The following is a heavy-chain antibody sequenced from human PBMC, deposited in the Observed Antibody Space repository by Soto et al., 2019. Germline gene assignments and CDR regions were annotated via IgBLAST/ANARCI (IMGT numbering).Heavy chain of an antibody. CDR1: GYSFTSYW. D-gene: IGHD3-10*01. CDR3: ARLGLRFGELVPDAFDI. CDR2: IDPSDSYT. J-gene: IGHJ3*02. V-gene: IGHV5-10-1*01. Sequence: EVHLVQSGAEVKKPGEALRISCKGSGYSFTSYWISWVRQMPGKGLEWMGRIDPSDSYTNYSPSFQGHVTISADKSISTAYLQWSSLKASDTAMYYCARLGLRFGELVPDAFDIWGQGSMVTVSS.